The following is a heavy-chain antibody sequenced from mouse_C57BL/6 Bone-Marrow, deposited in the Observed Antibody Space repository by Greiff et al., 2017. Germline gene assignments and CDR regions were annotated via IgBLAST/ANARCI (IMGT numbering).Heavy chain of an antibody. CDR1: GFTFSDYG. Sequence: EVKLEESGGGLVKPGGSLKLSCAASGFTFSDYGMHWVRQAPEKGLEWVAYISSGSSTIYYANTVKGRFTISRDNAKNTLFLQLTSLRCEDTAMYYCANVVDRSYWYFDVWGTGTPVTVSS. V-gene: IGHV5-17*01. D-gene: IGHD1-1*02. CDR2: ISSGSSTI. CDR3: ANVVDRSYWYFDV. J-gene: IGHJ1*03.